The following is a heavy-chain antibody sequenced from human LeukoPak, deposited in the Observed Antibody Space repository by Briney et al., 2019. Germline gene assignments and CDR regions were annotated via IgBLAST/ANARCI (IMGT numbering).Heavy chain of an antibody. CDR2: INHSGST. J-gene: IGHJ4*02. CDR1: GGSFSGYY. D-gene: IGHD3-10*01. Sequence: PSETLSLTCAVYGGSFSGYYWSWIRQPPGKGLEWIGEINHSGSTNYNPSLKSRVTISVDTSKNQFSLKLSSVTAADTAVYYCARGRLITRRTYYFDYWGQGTLVTVSS. CDR3: ARGRLITRRTYYFDY. V-gene: IGHV4-34*01.